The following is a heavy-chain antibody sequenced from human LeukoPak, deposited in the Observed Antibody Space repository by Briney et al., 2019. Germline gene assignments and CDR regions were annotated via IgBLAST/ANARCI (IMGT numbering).Heavy chain of an antibody. Sequence: SETLSLTCTVSGGSISSSSYYWGWIRQPPGKGLEWIGSIYYSGSTYYNPSLKSRVTISVDTSKNQFSLKLSSVTAADTAVYYCAREKAWGGSGSYSPFGYWGQGTLVTVSS. CDR2: IYYSGST. V-gene: IGHV4-39*07. D-gene: IGHD3-10*01. CDR3: AREKAWGGSGSYSPFGY. CDR1: GGSISSSSYY. J-gene: IGHJ4*02.